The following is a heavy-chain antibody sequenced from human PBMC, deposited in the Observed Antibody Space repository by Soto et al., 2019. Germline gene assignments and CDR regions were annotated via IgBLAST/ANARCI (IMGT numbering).Heavy chain of an antibody. CDR3: AKKVNSGSGSQYFDY. D-gene: IGHD3-10*01. J-gene: IGHJ4*02. Sequence: GSLGPSCVASGFTFSSYSISWVRQAPGKGLEWVSGFRAGGDDGTTYYADSVKGRFTISRDNSKNTLFLQMNSLRAEDTAIYYCAKKVNSGSGSQYFDYFGQGTLVTVSS. CDR2: FRAGGDDGTT. V-gene: IGHV3-23*01. CDR1: GFTFSSYS.